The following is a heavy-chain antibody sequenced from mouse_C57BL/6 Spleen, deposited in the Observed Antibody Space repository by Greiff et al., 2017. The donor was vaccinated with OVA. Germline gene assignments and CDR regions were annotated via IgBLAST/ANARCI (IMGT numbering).Heavy chain of an antibody. CDR2: IYPGSGST. CDR1: GYTFTSYW. J-gene: IGHJ4*01. V-gene: IGHV1-55*01. D-gene: IGHD1-1*01. CDR3: ARVHQYYGSSYYAIDY. Sequence: QVQLQQSGAELVKPGASVKMSCKASGYTFTSYWITWVKQRPGQGLEWIGDIYPGSGSTNYNEKFKSKATLTVDTSSSTAYMQLSSLTSEDSAVYYCARVHQYYGSSYYAIDYWGQGTSVTVSS.